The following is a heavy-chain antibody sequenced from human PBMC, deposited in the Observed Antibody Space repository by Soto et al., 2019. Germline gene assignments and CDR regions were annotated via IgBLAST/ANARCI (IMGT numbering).Heavy chain of an antibody. CDR2: MSMDGNNK. J-gene: IGHJ6*02. D-gene: IGHD3-16*01. CDR3: ARDRGPYVYFYYGMDV. CDR1: GFAFHNYS. V-gene: IGHV3-30-3*01. Sequence: QVRLEESGGGVVQPGRSLRLSCAASGFAFHNYSMHWVRQAPGKGLEWVAIMSMDGNNKYYADSVKGRFTISRDNSKSMLFLQMSSLRPEDTAVYFCARDRGPYVYFYYGMDVWGQGTTVTVSS.